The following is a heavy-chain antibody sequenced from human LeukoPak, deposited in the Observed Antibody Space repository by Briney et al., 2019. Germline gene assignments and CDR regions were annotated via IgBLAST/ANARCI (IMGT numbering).Heavy chain of an antibody. D-gene: IGHD3-3*01. CDR1: GFRFSDSC. J-gene: IGHJ4*02. CDR3: ARDRSISGVVTLDY. CDR2: IRQDGSEK. Sequence: GGSLGLSCAASGFRFSDSCMTWVRQAPGKGLEWVANIRQDGSEKYYVDSVKGRFTISRDDAKNSVYLQMNSLRAEDTAVYYCARDRSISGVVTLDYWGQGTLVTVSS. V-gene: IGHV3-7*01.